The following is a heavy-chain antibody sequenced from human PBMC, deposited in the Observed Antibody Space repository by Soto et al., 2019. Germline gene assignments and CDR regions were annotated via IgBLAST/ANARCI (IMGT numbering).Heavy chain of an antibody. CDR1: GFTFGDYA. Sequence: GGSLRLSCTASGFTFGDYAMSWFRQAPGKGLEWVGFIRSKAYGGTTEYAASVKGRFTTSRDDSKSIAYLQMNSLKTEDTAVYYCTRQNRLGSTLVYWGQGTLVTVSS. D-gene: IGHD3-16*01. V-gene: IGHV3-49*03. CDR2: IRSKAYGGTT. CDR3: TRQNRLGSTLVY. J-gene: IGHJ4*02.